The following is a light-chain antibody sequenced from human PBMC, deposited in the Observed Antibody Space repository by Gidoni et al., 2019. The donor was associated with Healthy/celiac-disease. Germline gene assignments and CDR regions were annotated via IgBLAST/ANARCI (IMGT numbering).Light chain of an antibody. Sequence: PSPGTLSLSPGERATLSCRASQSVSSSDLAWYQQKPGQAPRLLIYGASSRATGIPDRFSGSGSGTDFTLTISRLEPEDFAVYYCQQYGSSPQWTCGQGTKVEIK. CDR1: QSVSSSD. V-gene: IGKV3-20*01. J-gene: IGKJ1*01. CDR3: QQYGSSPQWT. CDR2: GAS.